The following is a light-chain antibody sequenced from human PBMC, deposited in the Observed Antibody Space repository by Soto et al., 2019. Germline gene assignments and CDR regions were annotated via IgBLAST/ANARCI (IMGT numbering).Light chain of an antibody. Sequence: EIVLTQSPGLLSLSPGERATLSCRASQSIDSRYLGWYQQKPGQTPRLLIYGASGRATGIPDRFSGSGSGTDFTLTISRLEPEDFAVYYCQQYGSFPWTFGQGTKADIK. CDR3: QQYGSFPWT. CDR2: GAS. CDR1: QSIDSRY. J-gene: IGKJ1*01. V-gene: IGKV3-20*01.